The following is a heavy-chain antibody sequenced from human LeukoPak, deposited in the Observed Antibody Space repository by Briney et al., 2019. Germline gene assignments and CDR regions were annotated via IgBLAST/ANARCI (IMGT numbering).Heavy chain of an antibody. CDR2: ISGSGGST. D-gene: IGHD2-2*01. CDR3: ANPQVVPAADGTNFDY. Sequence: GGSLRLSCAASGSTFSSYAMSWVRQAPGKGLEWVSAISGSGGSTYYADSVKGRFTISRDNSKNTLYLQMNSLRAEDTAVYYCANPQVVPAADGTNFDYWGQGTLVTVSS. V-gene: IGHV3-23*01. CDR1: GSTFSSYA. J-gene: IGHJ4*02.